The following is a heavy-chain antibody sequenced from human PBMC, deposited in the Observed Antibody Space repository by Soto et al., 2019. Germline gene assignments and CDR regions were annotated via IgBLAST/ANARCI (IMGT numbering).Heavy chain of an antibody. V-gene: IGHV4-31*03. D-gene: IGHD3-10*01. CDR1: GDSISSGAYY. CDR3: ARGRQYYACEFNT. CDR2: NSYSGRT. J-gene: IGHJ5*02. Sequence: QVQLQESGPGLVKPSQTLYLTCTVSGDSISSGAYYWSWIRQHPGKGLEWIGYNSYSGRTYYNPSLKSRLTISLATSENHFSLRMTSVTATATSMYYCARGRQYYACEFNTWGQGTLVTVSS.